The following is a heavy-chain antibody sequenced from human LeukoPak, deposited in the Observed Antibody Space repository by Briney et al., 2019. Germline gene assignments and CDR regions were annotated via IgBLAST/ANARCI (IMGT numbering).Heavy chain of an antibody. Sequence: ASVKVSCKASGGTFSSYAISWVRQAPGQGLEWMGGIIPIFGTANYAQKFQGRVTITADESASTAYMELSSLRSEDTAVYYCARAGSEWLVSYYFDYWGQGTLVTVSS. V-gene: IGHV1-69*13. D-gene: IGHD6-19*01. CDR2: IIPIFGTA. CDR3: ARAGSEWLVSYYFDY. CDR1: GGTFSSYA. J-gene: IGHJ4*02.